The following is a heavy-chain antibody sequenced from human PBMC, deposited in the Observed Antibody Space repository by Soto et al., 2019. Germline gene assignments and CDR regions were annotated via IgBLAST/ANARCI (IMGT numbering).Heavy chain of an antibody. J-gene: IGHJ5*02. CDR1: GYTFNSYG. V-gene: IGHV1-18*01. CDR3: ARVKGSGWLNWFDP. Sequence: ASVKVSCKASGYTFNSYGISWVRQAPGQGLEWMGWIGAYNGNTNYAQKLQGRVTMTTDTSTSTAYMELRSLRSDDTAVYYCARVKGSGWLNWFDPWGQGTPVTVSS. CDR2: IGAYNGNT. D-gene: IGHD6-19*01.